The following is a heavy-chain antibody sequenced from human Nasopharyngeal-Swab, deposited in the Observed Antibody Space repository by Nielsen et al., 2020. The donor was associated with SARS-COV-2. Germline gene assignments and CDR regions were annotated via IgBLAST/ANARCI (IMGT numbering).Heavy chain of an antibody. V-gene: IGHV4-4*02. D-gene: IGHD2-2*01. CDR2: VSHSGST. CDR3: ARGHLVVVPSPLLGLGPIFYSFYLDV. CDR1: GASVRSNDY. Sequence: SEILSFTCAVSGASVRSNDYWTWVRQSPGKGLEWIGEVSHSGSTNYNPFFQSRFTLSMDKSKNQFSLRLTSVSAADPADYFCARGHLVVVPSPLLGLGPIFYSFYLDVWGKGTTVIVSS. J-gene: IGHJ6*03.